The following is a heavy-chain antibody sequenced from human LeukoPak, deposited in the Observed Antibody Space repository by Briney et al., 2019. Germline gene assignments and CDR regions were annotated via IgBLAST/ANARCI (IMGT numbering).Heavy chain of an antibody. J-gene: IGHJ4*02. CDR1: GGSFSGYY. CDR2: INHSGST. Sequence: PSETLSLTCAVYGGSFSGYYWSWLRQPPGKGLEWIGEINHSGSTNYNPSLKSRVTISVDTSKNQFSLKLSSVTAADTAVYYCARVRKAAAGRGGFDYWGQGTLVSVSS. D-gene: IGHD6-13*01. V-gene: IGHV4-34*01. CDR3: ARVRKAAAGRGGFDY.